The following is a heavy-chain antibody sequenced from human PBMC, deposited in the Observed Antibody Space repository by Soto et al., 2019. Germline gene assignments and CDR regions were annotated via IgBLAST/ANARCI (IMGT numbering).Heavy chain of an antibody. J-gene: IGHJ4*02. CDR3: ARIPGSDYSDPHDY. Sequence: PSETLSLTCAVYGGSFSGYHWTWIRQAPGKGLEWIGEINHSGSTNNPSLKSRVTISADMSQKQFSLKLTSVTAADTAVYYCARIPGSDYSDPHDYWGQGTVVTSPQ. CDR1: GGSFSGYH. V-gene: IGHV4-34*01. CDR2: INHSGST. D-gene: IGHD4-17*01.